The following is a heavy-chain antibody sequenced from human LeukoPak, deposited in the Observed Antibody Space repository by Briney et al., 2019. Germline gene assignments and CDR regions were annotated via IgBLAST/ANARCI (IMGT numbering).Heavy chain of an antibody. CDR1: GFTFSSYE. CDR3: ARGRVAVAGIFY. J-gene: IGHJ4*02. D-gene: IGHD6-19*01. V-gene: IGHV3-48*03. Sequence: GGSLRLSCAASGFTFSSYEMNWVRQAPGKGLEWVSYISSSGSTIYYADSVKGRFTISRDNAKNSLYLQMNSLRAEDTAVYHCARGRVAVAGIFYWGQGTLVTVSS. CDR2: ISSSGSTI.